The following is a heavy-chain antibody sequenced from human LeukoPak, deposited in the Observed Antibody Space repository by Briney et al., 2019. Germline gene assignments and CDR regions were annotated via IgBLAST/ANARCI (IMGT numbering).Heavy chain of an antibody. CDR2: IRYDGSNK. Sequence: GGSLRLSCAASGFTFSSYGMHWVRQAPGKGLEWVAFIRYDGSNKYYADSVKGRFTISRDNSKNTLYLQMNSLRAEDTAVYYCAKDRGITMIPSSEYFQHWGQGTLVAVSS. CDR1: GFTFSSYG. J-gene: IGHJ1*01. CDR3: AKDRGITMIPSSEYFQH. V-gene: IGHV3-30*02. D-gene: IGHD3-22*01.